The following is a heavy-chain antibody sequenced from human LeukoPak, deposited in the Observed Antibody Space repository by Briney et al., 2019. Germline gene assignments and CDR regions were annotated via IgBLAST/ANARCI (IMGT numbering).Heavy chain of an antibody. V-gene: IGHV3-23*01. CDR2: ISGRGGST. CDR3: AKAIFYDFWSGHYCLKSDY. CDR1: GFTFNSYA. D-gene: IGHD3-3*01. J-gene: IGHJ4*02. Sequence: PGGSLRLACAASGFTFNSYAMSWDRQAPGNGLEWVAAISGRGGSTYYADSVEGRFTISRDNSENTLYRQVASLRAEHPCVYYCAKAIFYDFWSGHYCLKSDYWGQGTLVTVSS.